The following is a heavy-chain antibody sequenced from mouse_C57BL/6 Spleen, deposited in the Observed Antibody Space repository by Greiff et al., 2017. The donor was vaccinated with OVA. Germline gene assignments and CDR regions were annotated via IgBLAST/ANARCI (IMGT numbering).Heavy chain of an antibody. CDR2: IHPNSGST. V-gene: IGHV1-64*01. Sequence: QVQLKQPGAELVKPGASVKLSCKASGYTFTSYWMHWVKQRPGQGLEWIGMIHPNSGSTNYNEKFKSKATLTVDKSSSTAYMQLSSLTSEDSAVYYCAREGLGAWFAYWGQGTLVTVSA. D-gene: IGHD4-1*01. J-gene: IGHJ3*01. CDR1: GYTFTSYW. CDR3: AREGLGAWFAY.